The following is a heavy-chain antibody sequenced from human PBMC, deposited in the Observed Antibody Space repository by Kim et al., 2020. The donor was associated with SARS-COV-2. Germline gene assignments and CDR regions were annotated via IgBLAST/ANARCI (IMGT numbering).Heavy chain of an antibody. Sequence: GGSLRLSCAASGFTFSSYGMHWVRQAPGKGLEWVAVIWYDGSNKYYADSVKGRFTISRDNSKNTLYLQMNSLRAEDTAVYYCAKDIRMVRGVTYLYYYYGMDVWCQVTTVTVSS. CDR3: AKDIRMVRGVTYLYYYYGMDV. V-gene: IGHV3-33*06. D-gene: IGHD3-10*01. J-gene: IGHJ6*02. CDR2: IWYDGSNK. CDR1: GFTFSSYG.